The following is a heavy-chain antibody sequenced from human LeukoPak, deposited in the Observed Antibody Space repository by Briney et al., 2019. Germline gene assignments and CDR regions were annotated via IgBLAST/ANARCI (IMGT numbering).Heavy chain of an antibody. D-gene: IGHD3-22*01. CDR1: GYTLTELS. V-gene: IGHV1-24*01. CDR3: ARNKLSGDSSGYYDY. Sequence: GASVKVSCKVSGYTLTELSMHWVRQAPGKGLEWMGGFDPEDGETIYAQKFQGRVTMTEDTSTDTAYMELSSLRSEDTAVYYCARNKLSGDSSGYYDYWGQGTLVTVSS. CDR2: FDPEDGET. J-gene: IGHJ4*02.